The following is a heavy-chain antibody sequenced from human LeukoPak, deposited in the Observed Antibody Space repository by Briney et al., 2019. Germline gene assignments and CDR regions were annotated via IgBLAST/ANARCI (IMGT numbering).Heavy chain of an antibody. D-gene: IGHD3-22*01. CDR1: GYSFTTYW. CDR2: VYPGGSDA. CDR3: ARTDSSGYPPNWFDP. V-gene: IGHV5-51*01. J-gene: IGHJ5*02. Sequence: GESLKISCKASGYSFTTYWIGWVRQMPGKGLEWMGIVYPGGSDARYSPSFQGQVTMSADNSISTAYLHWSSLKASDTAMYYCARTDSSGYPPNWFDPWGQGTLVTVSS.